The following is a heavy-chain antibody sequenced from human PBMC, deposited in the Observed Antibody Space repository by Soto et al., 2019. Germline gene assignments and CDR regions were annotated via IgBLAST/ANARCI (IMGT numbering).Heavy chain of an antibody. V-gene: IGHV1-2*02. CDR1: GYTFTGYY. CDR3: ARDSFGTDYYYYYGMDV. Sequence: QVQLVQSGAEVKKPGASVKVSCKASGYTFTGYYMHWVRQAPGQGLEWMGWINPNSGGTNYAQKFQGRVTMTRDTSISTAYMELSRLRSDDTAVYYCARDSFGTDYYYYYGMDVWGQGTTVTVSS. J-gene: IGHJ6*02. D-gene: IGHD3-16*01. CDR2: INPNSGGT.